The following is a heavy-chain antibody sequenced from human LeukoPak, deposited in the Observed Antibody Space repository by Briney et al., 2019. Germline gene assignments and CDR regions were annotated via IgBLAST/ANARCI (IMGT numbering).Heavy chain of an antibody. V-gene: IGHV3-53*01. CDR2: IYSGGST. D-gene: IGHD3-10*01. CDR1: GFTVSSDY. CDR3: ARDESFYGSGRYY. J-gene: IGHJ4*02. Sequence: GGSLRLSCAASGFTVSSDYMSWVRQAPGKGLEWVSVIYSGGSTYYADSVKGRFTISRDNSKNTLYLQMNSLRAEDTAVYYCARDESFYGSGRYYWGQGTLVTVSS.